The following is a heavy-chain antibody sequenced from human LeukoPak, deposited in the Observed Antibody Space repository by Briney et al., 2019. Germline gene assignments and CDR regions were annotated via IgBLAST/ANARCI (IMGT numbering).Heavy chain of an antibody. CDR1: GFTFSSYA. D-gene: IGHD2-15*01. CDR2: ITTSDST. J-gene: IGHJ4*02. Sequence: PGGSLRLSCAASGFTFSSYAMDWIRQTPGKGLEWVSGITTSDSTYYADSVKGRFTISRDNSKNTLYLQMNSLRAEDTAVYYCARDSASLYCSGGSCSGGYFDYWGQGTLVTVSS. V-gene: IGHV3-23*01. CDR3: ARDSASLYCSGGSCSGGYFDY.